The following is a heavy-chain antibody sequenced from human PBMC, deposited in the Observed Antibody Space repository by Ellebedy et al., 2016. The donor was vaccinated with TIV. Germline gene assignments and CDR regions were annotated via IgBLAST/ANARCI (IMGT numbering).Heavy chain of an antibody. D-gene: IGHD5-12*01. CDR3: ASAARGSGAYESF. V-gene: IGHV3-7*01. CDR2: INQGGSET. J-gene: IGHJ4*02. Sequence: PGGSLRLSCAASGFTFSGYWMTWVRQAPGTGLEWVATINQGGSETYYVDSVKGRFTISRDNSKNSLYLQMNSLRADDTALYYCASAARGSGAYESFWGQGTLVTVSS. CDR1: GFTFSGYW.